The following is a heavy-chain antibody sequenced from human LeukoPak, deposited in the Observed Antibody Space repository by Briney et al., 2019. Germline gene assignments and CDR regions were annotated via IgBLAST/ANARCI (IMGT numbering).Heavy chain of an antibody. V-gene: IGHV3-23*01. CDR3: ANDRESSNWYVDY. CDR1: GFTFSSYV. CDR2: ISVSGGST. D-gene: IGHD6-13*01. Sequence: GGSLRLSCAASGFTFSSYVMSWVRQAPGKGLEWDSTISVSGGSTYYADSVKGRFTISRDNSKSTLYLQMNSLRAEDTAVYYCANDRESSNWYVDYWGQGTLVTVSS. J-gene: IGHJ4*02.